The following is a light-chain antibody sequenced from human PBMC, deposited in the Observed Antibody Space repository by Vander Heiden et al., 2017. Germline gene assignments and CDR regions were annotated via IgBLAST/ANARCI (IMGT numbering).Light chain of an antibody. CDR2: QDS. CDR1: KLGDKY. Sequence: SYELTQPPSVSVSPGQTASITCSGDKLGDKYACWYQQKPGQSPVLGIYQDSKRPSGIPERFSGSNSGKTATLTISGTQAMDEADYYCQAWDSSTASYVCGTGTKVNGL. J-gene: IGLJ1*01. V-gene: IGLV3-1*01. CDR3: QAWDSSTASYV.